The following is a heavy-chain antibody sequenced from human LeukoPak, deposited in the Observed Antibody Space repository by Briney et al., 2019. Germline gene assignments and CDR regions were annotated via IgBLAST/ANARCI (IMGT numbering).Heavy chain of an antibody. CDR2: IYYSGST. V-gene: IGHV4-31*03. CDR1: SGPISSGVYY. Sequence: SDTLSLTCPVSSGPISSGVYYWRWIRQHPGKGLEWIGYIYYSGSTYYNPSFKSRVTISVDTSKNQFSLKLSSVTAADTAVYYCARGVRWLQLSYFDYWGQGTLVTVSS. D-gene: IGHD5-24*01. CDR3: ARGVRWLQLSYFDY. J-gene: IGHJ4*02.